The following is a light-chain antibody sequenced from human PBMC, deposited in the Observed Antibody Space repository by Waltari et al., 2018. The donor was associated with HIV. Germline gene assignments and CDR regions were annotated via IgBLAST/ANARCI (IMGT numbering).Light chain of an antibody. CDR1: SLAIGLYDF. CDR2: VVN. Sequence: QSALTQPASMSGSPGQSITLSCTVSSLAIGLYDFVSWYKHLPDTAPQLIIYVVNRRPPGVTSRFSASKSGDVASLTISGLQPEDEADYYCTSHTLTRILLFGGGTRLTVL. CDR3: TSHTLTRILL. V-gene: IGLV2-14*01. J-gene: IGLJ3*02.